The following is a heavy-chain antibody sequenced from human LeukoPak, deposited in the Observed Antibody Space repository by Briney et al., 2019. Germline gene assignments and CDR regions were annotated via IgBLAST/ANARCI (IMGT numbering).Heavy chain of an antibody. CDR2: TNHSGSN. J-gene: IGHJ4*02. V-gene: IGHV4-34*01. D-gene: IGHD2-15*01. Sequence: SETLSLTCAVYGGSFSGYYWSWIRQPPGKGLEWIGETNHSGSNNYNHFLKRRVTISVDTSKNQFSLKLSSVTAADTAVYYCARARYSRYFDYWGQGTRVTVSS. CDR1: GGSFSGYY. CDR3: ARARYSRYFDY.